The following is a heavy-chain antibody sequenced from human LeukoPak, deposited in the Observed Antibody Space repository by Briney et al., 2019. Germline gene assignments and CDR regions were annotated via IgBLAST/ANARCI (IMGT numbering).Heavy chain of an antibody. CDR3: ARASDIVVVPASMDV. Sequence: GGSLRLSCAASGFTFSSHSMNWVRQAPGKGLEWVSSISSSSSYIYYADSVKGRFTISRDNAKNSLYLQMNSLRAEDTAVYYCARASDIVVVPASMDVWGQGTKVTVSS. CDR2: ISSSSSYI. CDR1: GFTFSSHS. V-gene: IGHV3-21*01. D-gene: IGHD2-2*01. J-gene: IGHJ6*02.